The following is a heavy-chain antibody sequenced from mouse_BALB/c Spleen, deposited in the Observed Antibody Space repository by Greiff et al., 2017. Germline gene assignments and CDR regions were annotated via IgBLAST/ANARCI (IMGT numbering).Heavy chain of an antibody. CDR2: ISYSGST. CDR1: GYSITSDYA. J-gene: IGHJ1*01. Sequence: EVQLVESGPGLVKPSQSLSLTCTVTGYSITSDYAWNWIRQFPGNKLEWMGYISYSGSTSYNPSLKSRISITRDTSKNQFFLQLNSVTTEDTATYYCARRGLTGMYFDVWGAGTTVTVSS. CDR3: ARRGLTGMYFDV. D-gene: IGHD4-1*01. V-gene: IGHV3-2*02.